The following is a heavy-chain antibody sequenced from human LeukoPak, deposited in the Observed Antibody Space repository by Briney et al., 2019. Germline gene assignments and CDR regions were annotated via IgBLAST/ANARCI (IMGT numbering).Heavy chain of an antibody. Sequence: GGSLRLSCTASGMTFSDYSGYWMSWVRQAPGKGLEWVANIKQRGTEKYYVDSVKGRFTISRDDAKKSVYLQMNSLRVEDTAVYYCAIGYSSGWYSLIVGATGFDYWGQGTLVTVSS. D-gene: IGHD6-19*01. V-gene: IGHV3-7*01. CDR2: IKQRGTEK. CDR1: GMTFSDYSGYW. J-gene: IGHJ4*02. CDR3: AIGYSSGWYSLIVGATGFDY.